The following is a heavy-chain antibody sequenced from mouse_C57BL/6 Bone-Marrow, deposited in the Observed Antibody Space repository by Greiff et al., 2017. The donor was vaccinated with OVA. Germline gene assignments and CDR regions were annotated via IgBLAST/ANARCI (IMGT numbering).Heavy chain of an antibody. J-gene: IGHJ2*01. CDR3: GRQGYYGSVDY. D-gene: IGHD1-1*01. Sequence: EVKLMESGGGLVQPKGSLKLSCAASGFSFTTYAMNWVRPAPGKGLEWVARIRSKSNNYATYYADSVKDRFTISRDDSESMLYLQMNNLKTEDTARYYCGRQGYYGSVDYGGQGTTLTVSS. V-gene: IGHV10-1*01. CDR1: GFSFTTYA. CDR2: IRSKSNNYAT.